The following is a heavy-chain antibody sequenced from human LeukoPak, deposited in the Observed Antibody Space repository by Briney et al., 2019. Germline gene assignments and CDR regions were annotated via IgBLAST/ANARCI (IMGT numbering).Heavy chain of an antibody. CDR2: ISGSGGST. Sequence: GGSLRLSCAASGFTFSSYAMSWVRQSPGKGLEWVSVISGSGGSTYYADSVKGRFTISRDNSKNTLYLQMNSLRAEDTAVYYCAKEGRYSSSWYDYFDYWGQGTLVTVSS. V-gene: IGHV3-23*01. CDR1: GFTFSSYA. J-gene: IGHJ4*02. CDR3: AKEGRYSSSWYDYFDY. D-gene: IGHD6-13*01.